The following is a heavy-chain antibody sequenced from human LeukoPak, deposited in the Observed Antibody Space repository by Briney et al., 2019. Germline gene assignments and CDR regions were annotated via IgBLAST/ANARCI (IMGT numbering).Heavy chain of an antibody. Sequence: SETLSLTCAVYGVSFSGYYWSWVRQPPGKGLEWVGEINHSGSNNYNPSLNSPVTISVDTSNNQFSLKLSSVTAADTAVYYCARVGLLWFGELLENDAFDIWGQGTMVTVSS. D-gene: IGHD3-10*01. CDR3: ARVGLLWFGELLENDAFDI. V-gene: IGHV4-34*01. CDR1: GVSFSGYY. J-gene: IGHJ3*02. CDR2: INHSGSN.